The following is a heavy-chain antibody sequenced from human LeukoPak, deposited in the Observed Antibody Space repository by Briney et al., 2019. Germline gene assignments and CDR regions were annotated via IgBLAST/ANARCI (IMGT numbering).Heavy chain of an antibody. D-gene: IGHD1-26*01. J-gene: IGHJ4*02. CDR3: ARSRSGSYFRGGLNDY. Sequence: PGGSLRLSCAASGFTFSNYSMNWVRQAPGKGLEWVSSISSSSSYIYYADSVKGRFTISRDNAKNSLYLQMNSLRAEDTAVYYCARSRSGSYFRGGLNDYWGQGTLVTVSS. CDR2: ISSSSSYI. CDR1: GFTFSNYS. V-gene: IGHV3-21*01.